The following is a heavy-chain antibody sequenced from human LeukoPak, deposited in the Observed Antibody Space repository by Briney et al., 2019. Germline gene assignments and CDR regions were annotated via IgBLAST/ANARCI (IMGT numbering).Heavy chain of an antibody. CDR2: INPNSGGT. V-gene: IGHV1-2*02. Sequence: ASVKVSCKASGYTFTGYYMHWVRQAPGQGLEWMGWINPNSGGTNYAQKFQGRVTMTTDTSTSTAYMELRSLRSDDTAVYYCARWRGGGYDGFDPWGQGTLVTVSS. J-gene: IGHJ5*02. CDR3: ARWRGGGYDGFDP. CDR1: GYTFTGYY. D-gene: IGHD5-12*01.